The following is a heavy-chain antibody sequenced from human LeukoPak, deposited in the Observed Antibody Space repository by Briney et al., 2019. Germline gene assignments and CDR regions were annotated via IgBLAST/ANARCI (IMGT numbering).Heavy chain of an antibody. J-gene: IGHJ4*02. CDR2: ISGSGGGT. D-gene: IGHD1-26*01. CDR3: AKDKGELYFDY. V-gene: IGHV3-23*01. CDR1: GFTFCSYA. Sequence: HPGGSLRLSCAASGFTFCSYAMSWVRQAPGEGLEWVSAISGSGGGTYYADSVKGRFTISRDNSKNTLYLQMNSLRAEDAAVYYCAKDKGELYFDYWGQGTLVTVSS.